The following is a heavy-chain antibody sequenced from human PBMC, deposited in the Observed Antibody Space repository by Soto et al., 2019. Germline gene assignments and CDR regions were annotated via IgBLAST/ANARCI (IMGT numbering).Heavy chain of an antibody. CDR1: GYTFTSFD. CDR2: MNPNIGNT. J-gene: IGHJ4*02. V-gene: IGHV1-8*01. Sequence: QVQLVQSGAEVRRPGASVKVSCKASGYTFTSFDLNWVRQATGQGLEWMGWMNPNIGNTGYSQKFQGRVTMTWDTSISTAYMELNSLGSEVTAGYYCERCPRGCSRISCLGHWGQGTLITVSS. CDR3: ERCPRGCSRISCLGH. D-gene: IGHD2-2*01.